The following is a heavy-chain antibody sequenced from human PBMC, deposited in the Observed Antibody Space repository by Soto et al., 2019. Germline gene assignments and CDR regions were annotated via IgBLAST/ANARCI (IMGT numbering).Heavy chain of an antibody. Sequence: QAQLVQSGAEVQKPGASVKVSCKASGYAFTRFTIHWVRQAPGQRLEWMGSINTGNGNTRFLQKFQGRVTFTRDTSANTAYMELSSLIPADTAVYYCGRTKDYDDCLDLWGQGPLVSVS. V-gene: IGHV1-3*04. CDR3: GRTKDYDDCLDL. CDR1: GYAFTRFT. J-gene: IGHJ4*02. CDR2: INTGNGNT. D-gene: IGHD3-22*01.